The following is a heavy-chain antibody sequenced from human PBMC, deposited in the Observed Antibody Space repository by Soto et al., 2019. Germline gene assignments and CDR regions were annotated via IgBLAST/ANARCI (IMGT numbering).Heavy chain of an antibody. V-gene: IGHV3-23*01. J-gene: IGHJ3*02. CDR3: AKDPVAAAGTGDAFDI. Sequence: EVQLLESGGGLVQPGGSLRLSCAASGFTFSSYAMSWVRQAPGKGLEWVSSTSGSGGDVYHAGSVKGRFTISRDNSKNTLYLQMNSLRAEDTAVYYCAKDPVAAAGTGDAFDIWGQVTMVTVSS. D-gene: IGHD6-13*01. CDR2: TSGSGGDV. CDR1: GFTFSSYA.